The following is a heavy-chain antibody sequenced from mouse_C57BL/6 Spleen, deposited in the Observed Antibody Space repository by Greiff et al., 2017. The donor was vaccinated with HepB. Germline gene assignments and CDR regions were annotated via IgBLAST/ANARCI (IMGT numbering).Heavy chain of an antibody. CDR1: GFTFSSYG. D-gene: IGHD1-1*01. Sequence: DVMLVESGGDLVKPGGSLKLSCAASGFTFSSYGMSWVRQTPDKRLEWVATISSGGSYTYYPDSVKGRFTISRDNAKNTLYLQMSSLKSEDTAMYYCARQNYGSSLWYFDVWGTGTTVTVSS. CDR2: ISSGGSYT. J-gene: IGHJ1*03. V-gene: IGHV5-6*02. CDR3: ARQNYGSSLWYFDV.